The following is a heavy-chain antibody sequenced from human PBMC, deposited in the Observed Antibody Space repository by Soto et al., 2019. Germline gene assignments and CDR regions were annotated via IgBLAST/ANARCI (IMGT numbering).Heavy chain of an antibody. J-gene: IGHJ2*01. Sequence: GGSLRLSCAASGFTFSSYEMNWVRQAPGKGLEWVSYISSSGSTIYYADSVKGRFTISRDNAKNSLYLQMNSLRAEDTAVYYCARGDFSSSSWYFDLWGRGTLVTVSS. CDR3: ARGDFSSSSWYFDL. V-gene: IGHV3-48*03. CDR1: GFTFSSYE. CDR2: ISSSGSTI. D-gene: IGHD6-6*01.